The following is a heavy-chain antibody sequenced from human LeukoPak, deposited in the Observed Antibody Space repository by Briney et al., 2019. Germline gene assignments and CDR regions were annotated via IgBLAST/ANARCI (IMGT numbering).Heavy chain of an antibody. J-gene: IGHJ5*02. CDR2: ISGSGGST. D-gene: IGHD6-19*01. CDR3: AKEYSSGWYS. CDR1: GFTFSSYA. Sequence: PGGSLRLSCAASGFTFSSYAMSWVRQAPGKGLEWVSGISGSGGSTYYADSVKGRFTISRDNSKNTLFLQLNSLRAEDTAVYYCAKEYSSGWYSWGQGTLVTVSS. V-gene: IGHV3-23*01.